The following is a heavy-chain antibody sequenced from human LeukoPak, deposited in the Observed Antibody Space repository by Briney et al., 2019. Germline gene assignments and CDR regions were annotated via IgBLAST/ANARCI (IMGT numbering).Heavy chain of an antibody. J-gene: IGHJ5*02. Sequence: SVKVSCKASGGTFSSYAISWVRQAPGQGLEWMGRIIPILGIANYAQKFQGRVTITADKSTSTAYMELSSLRSEDTAVYYCARDRIVVVTPFDLRGQGTLVTVSS. CDR3: ARDRIVVVTPFDL. D-gene: IGHD3-22*01. CDR2: IIPILGIA. CDR1: GGTFSSYA. V-gene: IGHV1-69*04.